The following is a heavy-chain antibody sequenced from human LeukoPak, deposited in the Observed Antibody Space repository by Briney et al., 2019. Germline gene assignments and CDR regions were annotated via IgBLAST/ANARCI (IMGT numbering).Heavy chain of an antibody. D-gene: IGHD3-22*01. V-gene: IGHV1-2*02. Sequence: ASVKVSCKASGYTFTGYSMHWVRQAPGQGLEWMGWINPNSAVTNYAQKFQGRVTMTRDTSISTVYMELSRLRSDDTAVYYCARGDYYDSSGYLDYRNNWFDPWGQGTLVTVSS. CDR2: INPNSAVT. CDR1: GYTFTGYS. CDR3: ARGDYYDSSGYLDYRNNWFDP. J-gene: IGHJ5*02.